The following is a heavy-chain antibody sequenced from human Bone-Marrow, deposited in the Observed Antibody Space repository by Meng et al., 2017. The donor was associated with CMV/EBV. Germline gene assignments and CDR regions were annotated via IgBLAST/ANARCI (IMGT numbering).Heavy chain of an antibody. D-gene: IGHD6-6*01. J-gene: IGHJ5*02. CDR3: ARVGSLFSSSSDYWFDP. Sequence: GSLRLSCTVSGGSISSYYWSWIRQPPGKGLEWIGYIYYSGSTYYNPSLKSRVTISVDTSKNQFSLKLSSVTAADTAVYYCARVGSLFSSSSDYWFDPWGQGTLVTVSS. CDR2: IYYSGST. CDR1: GGSISSYY. V-gene: IGHV4-59*12.